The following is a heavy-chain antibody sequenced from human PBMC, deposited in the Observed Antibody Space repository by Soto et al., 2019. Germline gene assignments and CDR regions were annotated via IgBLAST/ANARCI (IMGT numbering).Heavy chain of an antibody. J-gene: IGHJ4*02. V-gene: IGHV3-23*01. CDR3: AKSQGRYCSSTSCYFFDY. Sequence: GGSLRLSCAASGFTFSSYAMSWVRQAPGKGLEWVSAISGSGGSTYYADSVKGRFTISRDNSKNTLYLQMNSLRAEDTAVYYCAKSQGRYCSSTSCYFFDYWGQGTLVTVSS. D-gene: IGHD2-2*01. CDR1: GFTFSSYA. CDR2: ISGSGGST.